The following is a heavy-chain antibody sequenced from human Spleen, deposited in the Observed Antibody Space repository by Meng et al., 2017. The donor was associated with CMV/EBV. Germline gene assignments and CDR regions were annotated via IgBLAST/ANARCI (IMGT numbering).Heavy chain of an antibody. V-gene: IGHV3-53*01. D-gene: IGHD2-2*01. CDR2: IYSGGST. J-gene: IGHJ4*02. Sequence: GGSLRLSCAASGFIVSSNHMSWVRQAPGKGLDWVAAIYSGGSTFYADSVKGRFTISRDNSKKTLYLQMNSLRAEDTAVYYCAKEYCGSTSCYYFDYWGQGTRVTVSS. CDR1: GFIVSSNH. CDR3: AKEYCGSTSCYYFDY.